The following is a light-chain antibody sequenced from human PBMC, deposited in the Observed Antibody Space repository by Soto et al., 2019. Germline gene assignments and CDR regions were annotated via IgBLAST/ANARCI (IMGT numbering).Light chain of an antibody. Sequence: EVMLTQSPDTLSLSPGNRPTLSCRASQSVSTYLAWYQQKPGQPPRLLIYDASNRATGIPARFSGSGSGTDFTLTISSLEPEDFAVYYCQQRSNWPPTFGQGTKVEIK. CDR2: DAS. J-gene: IGKJ1*01. CDR1: QSVSTY. V-gene: IGKV3-11*01. CDR3: QQRSNWPPT.